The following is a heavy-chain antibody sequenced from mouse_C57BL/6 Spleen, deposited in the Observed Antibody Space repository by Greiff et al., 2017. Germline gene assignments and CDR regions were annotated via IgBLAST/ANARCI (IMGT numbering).Heavy chain of an antibody. CDR2: IHPNSGST. CDR3: ASYSNYDGYFDV. D-gene: IGHD2-5*01. V-gene: IGHV1-64*01. CDR1: GYTFTSYW. Sequence: VQLQQPGAELVQPGASVKLSCKASGYTFTSYWMHWVKQRPGQGLEWIGMIHPNSGSTNYNEKFKSKATLTVDKSSSTAYMQLSSLTAEDSAVYYCASYSNYDGYFDVWGTGTTVTVSS. J-gene: IGHJ1*03.